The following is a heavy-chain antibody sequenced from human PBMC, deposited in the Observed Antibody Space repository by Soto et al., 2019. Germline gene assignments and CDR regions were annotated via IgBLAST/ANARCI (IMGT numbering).Heavy chain of an antibody. CDR2: IWYDGSNK. Sequence: GGSLRLSCAASGFPFSSYGMHWVRQAPGKGLEWVAVIWYDGSNKYYADSVKGRFTISRDNSKNTLYLQMNSLRAEDTAVYYCAKEGLYSSSWYPIDYWGQGTLVTVSS. J-gene: IGHJ4*02. CDR3: AKEGLYSSSWYPIDY. CDR1: GFPFSSYG. V-gene: IGHV3-33*06. D-gene: IGHD6-13*01.